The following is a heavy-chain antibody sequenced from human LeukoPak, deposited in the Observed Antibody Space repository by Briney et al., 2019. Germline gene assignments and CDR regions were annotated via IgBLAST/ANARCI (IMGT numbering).Heavy chain of an antibody. V-gene: IGHV1-18*01. CDR1: GYTFSNYG. CDR3: ARDSVGDTSSGY. CDR2: ISTYNGYT. D-gene: IGHD1-26*01. J-gene: IGHJ4*02. Sequence: ASVTVSCKASGYTFSNYGISWVRQAPGQGLEWMGWISTYNGYTNYAQKLQGRVTMTTETSTSTAYMELRSLRSDDTAVYYCARDSVGDTSSGYWGQGTLVTVSS.